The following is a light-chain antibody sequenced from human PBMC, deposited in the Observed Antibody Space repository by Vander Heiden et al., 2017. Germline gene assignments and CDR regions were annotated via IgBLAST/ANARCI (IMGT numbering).Light chain of an antibody. Sequence: DIQMTQSPSSLSASVGDRVTITCRASQSISIYLNWYQQKPGKSPKLLIYTASTWQVGLTLRFSGSGSGTDFTLTISSLQPEDCATYYCQQCYSTPQTFGPGTKVEIK. J-gene: IGKJ1*01. V-gene: IGKV1-39*01. CDR3: QQCYSTPQT. CDR2: TAS. CDR1: QSISIY.